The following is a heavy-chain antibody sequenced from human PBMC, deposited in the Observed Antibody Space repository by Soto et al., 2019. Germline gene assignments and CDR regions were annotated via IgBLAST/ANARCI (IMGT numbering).Heavy chain of an antibody. CDR1: GGSFSGYY. D-gene: IGHD1-7*01. CDR3: ARGRAGNYYFDY. CDR2: INHSGST. J-gene: IGHJ4*02. Sequence: QVQLQQWGAGLLKPSETLSLTCAVYGGSFSGYYWSWIRQPPGKGLEWIGEINHSGSTNYNPSLKSRVTISVDTSKNQFSLKLSSVTAADTAVYYCARGRAGNYYFDYWGQGTLVTVSS. V-gene: IGHV4-34*01.